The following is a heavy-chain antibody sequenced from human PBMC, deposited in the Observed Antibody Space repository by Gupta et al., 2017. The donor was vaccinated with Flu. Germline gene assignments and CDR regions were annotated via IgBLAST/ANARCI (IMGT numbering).Heavy chain of an antibody. CDR3: AKDLYYYGSGILGAFDI. D-gene: IGHD3-10*01. J-gene: IGHJ3*02. V-gene: IGHV3-23*01. Sequence: EVQLLESGGGLVQPGGSLRLSCAASGFTFSSHAMSWVRQAPGKGLGWVSAISGSGGSTYYADSVKGRFTISRDNAKSTLYLQMNSLRAEDTAVYYCAKDLYYYGSGILGAFDIWGQGTMVTVSS. CDR2: ISGSGGST. CDR1: GFTFSSHA.